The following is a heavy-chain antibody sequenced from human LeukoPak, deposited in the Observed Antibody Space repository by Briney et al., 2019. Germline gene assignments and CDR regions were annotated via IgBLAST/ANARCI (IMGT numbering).Heavy chain of an antibody. J-gene: IGHJ6*02. CDR3: ARAYGSGAYYGMDV. D-gene: IGHD3-10*01. CDR1: GGSFSGYY. V-gene: IGHV4-34*01. CDR2: INHSGST. Sequence: MPSETLSLTCAVYGGSFSGYYWSWIRQPPGKGLEWIGEINHSGSTNYNPSLKSRVTISVDTSKNQFSLKLSSVTAADTAVYYCARAYGSGAYYGMDVWGQGTTVTVSS.